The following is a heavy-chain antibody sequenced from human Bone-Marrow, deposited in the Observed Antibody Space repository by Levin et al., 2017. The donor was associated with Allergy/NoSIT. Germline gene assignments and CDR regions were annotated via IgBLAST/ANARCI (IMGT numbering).Heavy chain of an antibody. J-gene: IGHJ4*02. CDR1: GGSINSGDHF. CDR3: ARSGSLAEMTGYYFDS. Sequence: PSETLSLTCSVSGGSINSGDHFWSWVRQPPGKGLEWIGYIYYSRSTSYSPSLKSRLPISVDTSKNQFSLKLNSVTAADTAVYFCARSGSLAEMTGYYFDSWGQGTLVTVSS. CDR2: IYYSRST. V-gene: IGHV4-30-4*01. D-gene: IGHD3-9*01.